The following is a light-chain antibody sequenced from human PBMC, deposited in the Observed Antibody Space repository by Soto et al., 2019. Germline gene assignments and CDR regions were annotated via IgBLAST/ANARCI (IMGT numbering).Light chain of an antibody. CDR1: QSVSSSY. V-gene: IGKV3-20*01. J-gene: IGKJ3*01. Sequence: EIVLTQSPGTLSLSPGERATLSCRASQSVSSSYLAWYQQKPGKAPRLLIYGASSRATGIPDRFSGSGSGTDFTLTLSRLEPEDFAVYYCQQYGISLFTFGTGTKVDIK. CDR2: GAS. CDR3: QQYGISLFT.